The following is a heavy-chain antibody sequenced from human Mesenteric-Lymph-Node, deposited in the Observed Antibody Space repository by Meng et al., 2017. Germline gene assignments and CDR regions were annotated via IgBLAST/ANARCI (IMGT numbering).Heavy chain of an antibody. D-gene: IGHD3-16*01. J-gene: IGHJ4*02. Sequence: EVQLVQSGGGLVQPGGSLRLSCAASGFTVSSNYMSWVRQAPGKGLEWVSVIYSGGSTYYADSVKGRFTISRDISKNMVYLQMNSLRAEDTAVYYCAREGLAATIMSYFDYWGQGTLVTVSS. CDR3: AREGLAATIMSYFDY. CDR1: GFTVSSNY. CDR2: IYSGGST. V-gene: IGHV3-53*01.